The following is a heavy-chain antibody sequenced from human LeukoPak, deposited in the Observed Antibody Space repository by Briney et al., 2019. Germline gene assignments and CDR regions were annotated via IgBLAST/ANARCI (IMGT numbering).Heavy chain of an antibody. Sequence: ASVTVSCKASGYTFTNYGFSWVRQAPGQGLEWMGWISAYNGNTNYAQRLQGRVTMTTDTSTNTAYMELRSLRSDDTAVYYCAREGVMVVPATRDYHYFGMDVWGQGTTVIVSS. CDR1: GYTFTNYG. CDR2: ISAYNGNT. V-gene: IGHV1-18*01. D-gene: IGHD2-15*01. CDR3: AREGVMVVPATRDYHYFGMDV. J-gene: IGHJ6*02.